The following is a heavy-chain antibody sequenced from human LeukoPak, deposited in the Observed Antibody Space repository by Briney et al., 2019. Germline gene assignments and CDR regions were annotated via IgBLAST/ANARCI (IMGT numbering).Heavy chain of an antibody. J-gene: IGHJ4*02. CDR1: GFTSSDYY. V-gene: IGHV3-11*06. D-gene: IGHD5-18*01. CDR3: ARDQDTAMVTYFDY. CDR2: ISSSSSYT. Sequence: SGGSLRLSCAASGFTSSDYYMSWIRQAPGKGLEWVSYISSSSSYTNYADSVKGRFTISRDNAKNSLYLQMNSLRAEDTAVYYCARDQDTAMVTYFDYWGQGTLVTVSS.